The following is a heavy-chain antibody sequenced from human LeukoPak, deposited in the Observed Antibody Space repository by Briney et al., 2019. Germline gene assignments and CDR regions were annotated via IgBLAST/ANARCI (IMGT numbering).Heavy chain of an antibody. CDR3: AKELAFRYYDILIGYRSINWFDP. J-gene: IGHJ5*02. Sequence: GGSLRLSCADSGLTFSSYAMSWVRQAPGKGLEWVSAISGSGDSTYYADSVKGRFTISRDNSKNTLHLQMNSLRAEDTAVYYCAKELAFRYYDILIGYRSINWFDPWGQGTLVTVSS. V-gene: IGHV3-23*01. D-gene: IGHD3-9*01. CDR1: GLTFSSYA. CDR2: ISGSGDST.